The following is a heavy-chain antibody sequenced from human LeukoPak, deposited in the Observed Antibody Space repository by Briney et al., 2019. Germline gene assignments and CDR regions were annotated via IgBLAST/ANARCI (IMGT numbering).Heavy chain of an antibody. CDR2: ISAYNGNT. CDR1: GYTFTSYG. Sequence: ASVKVSCKASGYTFTSYGISWVRQAPGQGLEWMGWISAYNGNTNYAQKLQGRVTMTTDTSTSTAYMELRSLRSDDTAVYYCARGGEYYYDSSGLGEDYWGQGTLVTVSS. CDR3: ARGGEYYYDSSGLGEDY. J-gene: IGHJ4*02. V-gene: IGHV1-18*01. D-gene: IGHD3-22*01.